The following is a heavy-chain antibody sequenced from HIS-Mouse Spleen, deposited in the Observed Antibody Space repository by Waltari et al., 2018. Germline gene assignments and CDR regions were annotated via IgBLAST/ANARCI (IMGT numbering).Heavy chain of an antibody. CDR1: GFTFSSYS. CDR2: ISSSSSTI. J-gene: IGHJ4*02. V-gene: IGHV3-48*01. D-gene: IGHD1-26*01. CDR3: ARGASGSYYLVSVSDY. Sequence: EVQLVESGGGLVQPGGSLRLSCAASGFTFSSYSMNWVRQAPGKGLEWVSYISSSSSTIYYAESVKGRFTISRDNAKNSLYLQMNSLRAEDTAVYYCARGASGSYYLVSVSDYWGQGTLVTVSS.